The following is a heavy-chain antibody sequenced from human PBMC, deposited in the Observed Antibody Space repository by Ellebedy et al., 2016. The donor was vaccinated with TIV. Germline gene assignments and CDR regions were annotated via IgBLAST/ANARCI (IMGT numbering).Heavy chain of an antibody. J-gene: IGHJ4*02. V-gene: IGHV4-39*07. Sequence: MPSETLSLTCTVSGGSISSSSYYWGWIRQPPGKGLEWIGSIYYSGSTYYNPSLKSRVTISVDTSKNQFSLKLSSVTAADTAVYYCARARAVAGYLDYWGQGTLVTVSS. D-gene: IGHD6-19*01. CDR3: ARARAVAGYLDY. CDR2: IYYSGST. CDR1: GGSISSSSYY.